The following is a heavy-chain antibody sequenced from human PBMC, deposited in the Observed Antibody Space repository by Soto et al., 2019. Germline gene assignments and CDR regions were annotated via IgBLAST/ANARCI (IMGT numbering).Heavy chain of an antibody. CDR3: ARSPSSSWYGGGAFDI. CDR2: IYHSGST. J-gene: IGHJ3*02. D-gene: IGHD6-13*01. CDR1: GGSTSSSNW. Sequence: SETLCVSCTFSGGSTSSSNWWSWFRQPPGKGLEWIGEIYHSGSTNYNPSLQSRVTTSVDKSENQFSLKMRSVTAADTAVYYCARSPSSSWYGGGAFDIWGQGTMVTVSS. V-gene: IGHV4-4*02.